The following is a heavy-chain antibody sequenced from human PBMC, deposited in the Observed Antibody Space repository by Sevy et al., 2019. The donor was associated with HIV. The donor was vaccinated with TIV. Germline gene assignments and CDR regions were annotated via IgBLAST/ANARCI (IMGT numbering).Heavy chain of an antibody. CDR1: GYSISSGYY. J-gene: IGHJ6*03. V-gene: IGHV4-38-2*02. CDR2: IYHSGST. CDR3: ARDLGSGWPDYYYYYMDV. D-gene: IGHD6-19*01. Sequence: SETLSLTCAVSGYSISSGYYWGWIWQPPGKGLEWIGSIYHSGSTYYNPSLKSRVTISVDTSKNQFSLKLSSVTAADTAVYYCARDLGSGWPDYYYYYMDVWGKGTTVTVSS.